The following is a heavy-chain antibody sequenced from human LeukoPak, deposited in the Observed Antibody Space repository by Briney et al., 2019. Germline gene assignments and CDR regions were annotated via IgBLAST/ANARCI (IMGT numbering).Heavy chain of an antibody. CDR2: ISSSGSTI. D-gene: IGHD5-12*01. V-gene: IGHV3-11*01. CDR3: ARIPLGYSGYEYYFDY. CDR1: GFTFSNYY. J-gene: IGHJ4*02. Sequence: GGSLRLSCAASGFTFSNYYMSWIRQAPGKGLEWVSYISSSGSTIYYADSVKGRFTISRDNAKNSLYLQMNSLRAEDTAVYYCARIPLGYSGYEYYFDYWGQGTLVTVSS.